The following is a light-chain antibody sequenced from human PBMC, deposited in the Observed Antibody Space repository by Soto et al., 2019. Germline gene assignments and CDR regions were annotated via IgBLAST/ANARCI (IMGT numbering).Light chain of an antibody. CDR2: AAS. Sequence: DIEMTQSPSSLSVSVGDSVTINCRASQTIATYLNWYQQKPGKAPNLLIYAASTLQGGVPSRFSGSGSGTNFTLTISCLQSEDFATYYCQQYYSYPLTFGGGTKVDIK. J-gene: IGKJ4*01. CDR3: QQYYSYPLT. V-gene: IGKV1-39*01. CDR1: QTIATY.